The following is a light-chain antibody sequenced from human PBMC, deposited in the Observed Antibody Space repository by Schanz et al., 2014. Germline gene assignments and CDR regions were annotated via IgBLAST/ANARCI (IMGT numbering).Light chain of an antibody. CDR3: QQRIIWPLT. CDR1: QSVSSY. V-gene: IGKV3-11*01. CDR2: DAF. Sequence: EIVLTQSPATLSLSPGERATLSCRASQSVSSYLAWYQQKPGQAPSLLIYDAFNRATGIPARFSGSGSGTDFTIPISNLDPEAFAFNYSQQRIIWPLTFGGGTKVEIK. J-gene: IGKJ4*01.